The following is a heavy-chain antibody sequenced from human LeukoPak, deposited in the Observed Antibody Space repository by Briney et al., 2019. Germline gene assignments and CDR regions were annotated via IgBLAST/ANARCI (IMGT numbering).Heavy chain of an antibody. CDR1: GGSISSYY. V-gene: IGHV4-4*07. Sequence: PSETLSLTCTVSGGSISSYYWSWIRQPAGKGLEWIGRIYTSGSTNYNPSLKSRVTMSVDTSKNQFSLKLSSVTAADTAVYYCARETTWIQLWSHPSGFDIWGQGTMVTVSS. CDR3: ARETTWIQLWSHPSGFDI. J-gene: IGHJ3*02. D-gene: IGHD5-18*01. CDR2: IYTSGST.